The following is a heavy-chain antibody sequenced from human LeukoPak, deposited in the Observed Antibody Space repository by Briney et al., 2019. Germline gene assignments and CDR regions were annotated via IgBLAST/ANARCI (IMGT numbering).Heavy chain of an antibody. CDR3: ARRGYHDYSGFDY. CDR2: ISGWSIDI. V-gene: IGHV3-21*01. CDR1: GFTFSSYS. D-gene: IGHD3-16*01. Sequence: GGSLRLSCAASGFTFSSYSMKWVRQAPGKGLEWVAAISGWSIDIYYADSGKGRFTISRDNSKSSLYLQMKSLRAEDTALYYCARRGYHDYSGFDYWGQGTLVTVSS. J-gene: IGHJ4*02.